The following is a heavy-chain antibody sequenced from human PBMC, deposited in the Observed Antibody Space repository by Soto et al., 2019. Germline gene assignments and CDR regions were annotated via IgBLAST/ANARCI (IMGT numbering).Heavy chain of an antibody. CDR2: ISGSGGST. CDR3: AKEGGDFGVVIRAYYFDY. V-gene: IGHV3-23*01. CDR1: GFTFSSYA. D-gene: IGHD3-3*01. Sequence: GGSLRLSCAASGFTFSSYAMSWVRQAPGKGLEWVSAISGSGGSTYYADSVKGRFTISRDNSKNTLYLQMNSLRAEDTAVYYFAKEGGDFGVVIRAYYFDYWGQGTLVTVSS. J-gene: IGHJ4*02.